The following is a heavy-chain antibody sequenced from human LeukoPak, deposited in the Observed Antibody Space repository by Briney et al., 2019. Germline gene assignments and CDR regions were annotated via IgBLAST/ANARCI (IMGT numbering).Heavy chain of an antibody. CDR2: IYYSGST. CDR3: ARHGYDFWSGYPYYFDY. Sequence: GSLRLSCAASGFTFSSYAMSWVRQPPGKGLEWIGSIYYSGSTYYNPSLKSRVTISVDTSKNQFSLKLSSVTAADTAVYYCARHGYDFWSGYPYYFDYWGQGTLVTVSS. V-gene: IGHV4-39*01. J-gene: IGHJ4*02. D-gene: IGHD3-3*01. CDR1: GFTFSSYA.